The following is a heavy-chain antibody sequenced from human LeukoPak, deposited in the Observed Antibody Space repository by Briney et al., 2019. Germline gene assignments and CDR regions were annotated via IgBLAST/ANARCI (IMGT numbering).Heavy chain of an antibody. CDR3: ARDKWLRSTYFDY. V-gene: IGHV4-4*07. CDR1: GGSISSYY. CDR2: IYTSGST. D-gene: IGHD5-12*01. J-gene: IGHJ4*02. Sequence: SETLSLTCTVSGGSISSYYWSWIRQPAGKGLEWIGRIYTSGSTYYNPSLKSRVTISVDTSKNQFSLKLSSVTAADTAVYYCARDKWLRSTYFDYWGQGTLVTVSS.